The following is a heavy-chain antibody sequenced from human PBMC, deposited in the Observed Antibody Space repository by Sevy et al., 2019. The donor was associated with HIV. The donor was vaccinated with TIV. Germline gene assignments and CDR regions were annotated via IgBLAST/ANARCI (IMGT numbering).Heavy chain of an antibody. D-gene: IGHD2-2*02. CDR1: GFTFSKYS. CDR3: AREGCAKPHDY. V-gene: IGHV3-23*01. Sequence: GGSLRLSCAASGFTFSKYSMSWVRQPPGKGLEWVSTLSFGCGEINHADSVKGRFTISRDNSKNSLYLQMNNLRAEDAAVYYCAREGCAKPHDYWGQGTLVTVSS. J-gene: IGHJ4*02. CDR2: LSFGCGEI.